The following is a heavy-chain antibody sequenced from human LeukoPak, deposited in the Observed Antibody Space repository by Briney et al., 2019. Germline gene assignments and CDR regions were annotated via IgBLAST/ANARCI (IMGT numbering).Heavy chain of an antibody. J-gene: IGHJ4*02. Sequence: GGSLRLSCSASGLTVTNAWMNWVRQAPGEGLDWVGRIASKTGGGATDYAAPVKGRFTISRDDSKNTLNLQMNSLKTEDTAVYYCTTGIRGDWGQGTLVTVSS. V-gene: IGHV3-15*07. CDR3: TTGIRGD. CDR2: IASKTGGGAT. CDR1: GLTVTNAW. D-gene: IGHD3-10*01.